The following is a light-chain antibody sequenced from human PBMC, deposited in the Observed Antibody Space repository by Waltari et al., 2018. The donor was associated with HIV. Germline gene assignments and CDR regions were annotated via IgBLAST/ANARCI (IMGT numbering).Light chain of an antibody. V-gene: IGKV3-15*01. Sequence: EIVMTQSPATLSVFPGERATLSCRASQSVSTNLAWYQQKPGQAPRPLIYGASNRATGIPARFSGSGSGTEFTLTISSLQSEDFGVYYCQQYNNWPPLTFGGGTRVEIK. J-gene: IGKJ4*01. CDR1: QSVSTN. CDR3: QQYNNWPPLT. CDR2: GAS.